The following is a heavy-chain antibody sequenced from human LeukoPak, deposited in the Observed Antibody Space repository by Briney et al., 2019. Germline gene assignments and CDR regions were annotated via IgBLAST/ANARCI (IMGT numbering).Heavy chain of an antibody. CDR1: GFTFGNHA. CDR2: VSTDGTP. Sequence: GGSLRLSCAVSGFTFGNHAMTWVRQAPGKGLESVSSVSTDGTPYYADSVKGRFTISRDNSKNMLYLQMNSLRAEDTAVYYCAKLGAGGYYSYMDVWGKGTTVTVSS. J-gene: IGHJ6*03. V-gene: IGHV3-23*01. CDR3: AKLGAGGYYSYMDV. D-gene: IGHD3-16*01.